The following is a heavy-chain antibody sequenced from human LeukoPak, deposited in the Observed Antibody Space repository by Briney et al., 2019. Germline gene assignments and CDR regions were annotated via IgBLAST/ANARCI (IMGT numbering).Heavy chain of an antibody. CDR1: GFTFTNHG. V-gene: IGHV3-53*01. D-gene: IGHD4-23*01. CDR2: IYSGGST. Sequence: GGSLRLSCAASGFTFTNHGMSWVRQAPGKGLEWVSVIYSGGSTYYADSVKGRFTISRDNSKNTLYLQMNSLRAEDTAVYYCARDPPHYGGNSRYYWGQGTLVTVSS. J-gene: IGHJ4*02. CDR3: ARDPPHYGGNSRYY.